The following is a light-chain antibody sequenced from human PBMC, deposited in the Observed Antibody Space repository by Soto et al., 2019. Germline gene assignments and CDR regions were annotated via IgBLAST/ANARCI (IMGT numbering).Light chain of an antibody. J-gene: IGLJ1*01. CDR1: SSDY. CDR3: CSYAGRYTYV. Sequence: QSALTQPPSASGSPGQSVIISCTGTSSDYVSWYQKNPGKAPKLIIYEVTHRPSGVPGRFSGSKSGNTASLTISGLQSEDEADYYCCSYAGRYTYVFGTGTKLTVL. V-gene: IGLV2-8*01. CDR2: EVT.